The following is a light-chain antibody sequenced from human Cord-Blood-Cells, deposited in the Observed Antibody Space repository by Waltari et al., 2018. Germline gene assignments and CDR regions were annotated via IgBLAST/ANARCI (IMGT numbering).Light chain of an antibody. CDR2: GAS. J-gene: IGKJ1*01. Sequence: PGVRVTLSCTASQSVSSSYLTCYQQKPGQAPRLLIFGASTKATSSPARFSGSGSWTDFTLTISSLQPDDFAVYYCQQDYNLPRTFGQGTKVEIK. CDR1: QSVSSSY. CDR3: QQDYNLPRT. V-gene: IGKV3D-7*01.